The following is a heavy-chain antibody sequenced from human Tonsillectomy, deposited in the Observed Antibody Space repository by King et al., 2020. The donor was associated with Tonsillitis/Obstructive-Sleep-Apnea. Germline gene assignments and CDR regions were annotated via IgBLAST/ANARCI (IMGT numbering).Heavy chain of an antibody. D-gene: IGHD2-21*01. CDR3: GRVTAVPVPILRSQTDH. CDR1: GFIFSDYW. J-gene: IGHJ5*02. Sequence: VQLVESGGGLVQPGGSLRLSCAASGFIFSDYWMSWVRQAPGKGLEWVANIKKDGSEKFYVDSVKGRFTISRDNAKNSLYLQMNNLRAEDTAVYFCGRVTAVPVPILRSQTDHWGRGILVTVSS. CDR2: IKKDGSEK. V-gene: IGHV3-7*01.